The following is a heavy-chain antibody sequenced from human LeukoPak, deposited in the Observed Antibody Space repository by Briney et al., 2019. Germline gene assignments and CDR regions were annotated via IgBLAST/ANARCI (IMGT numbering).Heavy chain of an antibody. J-gene: IGHJ4*02. V-gene: IGHV4-34*01. Sequence: SETLSLTCAVYGGSFSGYYWSWIRQPPGKGLEWIGEINHSGSTNYNPSLKSRVIISVDTSKNQFSRKLSSVTAADTAVYYCARDDYWGQGTLVTVSS. CDR3: ARDDY. CDR1: GGSFSGYY. CDR2: INHSGST.